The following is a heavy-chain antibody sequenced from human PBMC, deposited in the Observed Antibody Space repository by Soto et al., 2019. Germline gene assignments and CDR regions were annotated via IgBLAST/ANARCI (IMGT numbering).Heavy chain of an antibody. Sequence: SVKVSCKASGGTFSSYAISWVRQAPGQGLEWMGGIIPIFGTANYAQKFQGRVTITADKSTSTAYMELSSLRSEDTAVYYCARVPAGDFGSGYYAYWGQGPLVTVSS. CDR1: GGTFSSYA. J-gene: IGHJ4*02. CDR3: ARVPAGDFGSGYYAY. CDR2: IIPIFGTA. V-gene: IGHV1-69*06. D-gene: IGHD3-3*01.